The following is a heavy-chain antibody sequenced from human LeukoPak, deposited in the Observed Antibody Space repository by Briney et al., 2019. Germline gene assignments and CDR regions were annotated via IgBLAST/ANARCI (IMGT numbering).Heavy chain of an antibody. V-gene: IGHV4-31*03. Sequence: PSETLSLTCTVSGGSISSGGYYWNWFRQHPGKGLEWIGYIYYTGSIFYNPSLKSRVTISVDTSKNQVSLKLSSVTAADTAVYYCAKDLNLGGWFDPWGQGTLVTVSS. J-gene: IGHJ5*02. CDR3: AKDLNLGGWFDP. D-gene: IGHD1-26*01. CDR2: IYYTGSI. CDR1: GGSISSGGYY.